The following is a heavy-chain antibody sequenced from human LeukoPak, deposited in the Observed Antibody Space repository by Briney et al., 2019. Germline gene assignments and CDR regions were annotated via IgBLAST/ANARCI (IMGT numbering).Heavy chain of an antibody. J-gene: IGHJ4*02. D-gene: IGHD5-24*01. Sequence: PGGSLRLSCAASGFTFSDYYMSWIRQAPGKGLEWVSYISSSGSTIYYADSVKGRFTISRDNAKDSLYLQMNSLGAEDTAVYYCARDPGRWLQFGLDYWGQGTLVTVSS. CDR1: GFTFSDYY. V-gene: IGHV3-11*04. CDR3: ARDPGRWLQFGLDY. CDR2: ISSSGSTI.